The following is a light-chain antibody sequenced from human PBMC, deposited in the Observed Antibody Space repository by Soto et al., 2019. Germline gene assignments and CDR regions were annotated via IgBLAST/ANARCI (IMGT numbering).Light chain of an antibody. CDR2: DVS. CDR1: SSDVGGYNY. Sequence: QSALTQPASVAGSPGQSITISCTGTSSDVGGYNYVSWYQQHPGKAPKLMIYDVSNRPSGVSNRFSGSKYGNTGSLTNTGLNAEDEADYYCSSYTSSSTRVVFGGGTKLTVL. V-gene: IGLV2-14*01. CDR3: SSYTSSSTRVV. J-gene: IGLJ2*01.